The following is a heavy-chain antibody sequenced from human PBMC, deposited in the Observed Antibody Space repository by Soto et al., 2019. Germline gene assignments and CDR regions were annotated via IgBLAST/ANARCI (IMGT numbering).Heavy chain of an antibody. CDR1: GGSISSYY. CDR2: IYYSGST. CDR3: ARFTPGLWSGYYFTFDY. V-gene: IGHV4-59*08. J-gene: IGHJ4*02. Sequence: SETLSLTCTVSGGSISSYYWSWIRQPPGKGLEWIGYIYYSGSTNYNPSLKSRVTISVDTSKNQFSLKLSSVTAADTAVYYCARFTPGLWSGYYFTFDYWGQGTLVTVSS. D-gene: IGHD3-3*01.